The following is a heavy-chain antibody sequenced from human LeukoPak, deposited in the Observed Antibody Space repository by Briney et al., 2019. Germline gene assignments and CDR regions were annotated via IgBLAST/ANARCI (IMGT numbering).Heavy chain of an antibody. D-gene: IGHD3-22*01. CDR2: IRYDGSNK. J-gene: IGHJ4*02. Sequence: GGSLRLSCAASGFTFSSYGMHWVRQAPGKGLEWVAFIRYDGSNKYYADSVKGRFTISRDNSRNTLYLQMNSLRAEDTAVYYCAKDQRSPPGGYYEPFDYWGQGTLVTVSS. CDR1: GFTFSSYG. V-gene: IGHV3-30*02. CDR3: AKDQRSPPGGYYEPFDY.